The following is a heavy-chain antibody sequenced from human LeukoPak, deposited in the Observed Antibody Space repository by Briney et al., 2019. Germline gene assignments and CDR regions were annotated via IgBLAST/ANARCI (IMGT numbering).Heavy chain of an antibody. CDR2: INAGNGNT. CDR3: ASRGKSGWLVSWGYFDY. J-gene: IGHJ4*02. V-gene: IGHV1-3*01. D-gene: IGHD6-19*01. Sequence: ASVKVSCKASGYTFTSYAMHWVRQAPGQRLEWMGWINAGNGNTKYSQKFQGRVTITRDTSASTAYMELSSLRSEDTAVYYCASRGKSGWLVSWGYFDYWGQGTLVTVSS. CDR1: GYTFTSYA.